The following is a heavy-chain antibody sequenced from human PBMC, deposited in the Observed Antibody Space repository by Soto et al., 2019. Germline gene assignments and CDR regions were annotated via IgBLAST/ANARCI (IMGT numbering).Heavy chain of an antibody. CDR1: GFTFRTYW. D-gene: IGHD5-18*01. V-gene: IGHV3-7*05. Sequence: EVQLVESGGGLVQPGGSLRLSCGASGFTFRTYWLSWVRQVPGKGLEWVDNINQDGSEKNYVESVKGRFNISRDNAKNSLYLQKSSLRAEDTALYFCARDGSNSWYSYDYHGMDVWGQGTTVTVSS. CDR2: INQDGSEK. J-gene: IGHJ6*02. CDR3: ARDGSNSWYSYDYHGMDV.